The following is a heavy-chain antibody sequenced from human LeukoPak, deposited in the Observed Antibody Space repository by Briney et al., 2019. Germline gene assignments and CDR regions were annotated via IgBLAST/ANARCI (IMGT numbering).Heavy chain of an antibody. CDR3: ARGYGGSSPFDY. D-gene: IGHD2-15*01. J-gene: IGHJ4*02. CDR2: ISSSGSTI. Sequence: GGSLRLSCAASGFTFSNYEMHWVRQALGKGLEWVSYISSSGSTIYYADSVKGRFTISRDNAKNSLYLQMSSLRAEDTAVYYCARGYGGSSPFDYWGQGTLVTVSS. CDR1: GFTFSNYE. V-gene: IGHV3-48*03.